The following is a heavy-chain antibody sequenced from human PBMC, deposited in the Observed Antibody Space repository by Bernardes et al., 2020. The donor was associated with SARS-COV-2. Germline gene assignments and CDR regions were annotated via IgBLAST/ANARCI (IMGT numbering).Heavy chain of an antibody. CDR1: GGSFSGYY. D-gene: IGHD2-2*02. J-gene: IGHJ6*02. Sequence: SETLSLTCAVYGGSFSGYYWSWIRQPPGKGLEWIGEINHSGSTNYNPSLKSRVTISVDTSKNQFSLKLSSVTAADTAVYYCARGRGRPLYCSSTSCYTEGGAYYYYYGMDVWGQGTTVTVSS. CDR2: INHSGST. V-gene: IGHV4-34*01. CDR3: ARGRGRPLYCSSTSCYTEGGAYYYYYGMDV.